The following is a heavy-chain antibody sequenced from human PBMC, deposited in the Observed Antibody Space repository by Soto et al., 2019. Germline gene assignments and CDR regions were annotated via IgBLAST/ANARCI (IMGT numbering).Heavy chain of an antibody. V-gene: IGHV1-2*02. CDR3: ASSSYSSSWYSYYYGMDV. J-gene: IGHJ6*02. Sequence: QVQLVQSGAEVKKPGASVKVSCKASGYTFTGYYMPWVRQAPGQGLEWMGWINHNSGGTNYAQKFQGRVTMTRDTSISTAYMELSRLRSDDTAVYYCASSSYSSSWYSYYYGMDVWGQGTTVTVSS. D-gene: IGHD6-13*01. CDR2: INHNSGGT. CDR1: GYTFTGYY.